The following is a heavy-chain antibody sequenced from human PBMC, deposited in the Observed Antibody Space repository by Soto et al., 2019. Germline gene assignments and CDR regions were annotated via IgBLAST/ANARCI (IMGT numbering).Heavy chain of an antibody. CDR2: INHSGST. J-gene: IGHJ6*02. CDR1: GGSFSGYY. V-gene: IGHV4-34*01. Sequence: SETLSLTCAVYGGSFSGYYWSWIRQPPGKGLEWIGEINHSGSTNYNPSLKSRVTISVDTSKNQFSLKLSSVTAADTAVYYCARLPHYYDFWSGYYGVGMDVWGQGTTVTVSS. CDR3: ARLPHYYDFWSGYYGVGMDV. D-gene: IGHD3-3*01.